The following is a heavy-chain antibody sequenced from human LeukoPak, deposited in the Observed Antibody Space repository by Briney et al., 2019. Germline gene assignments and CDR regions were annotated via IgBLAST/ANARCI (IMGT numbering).Heavy chain of an antibody. Sequence: GGSLRLSCAASGFTFSSYGMHWVRQAPGKGLEWVAVISYDGSNKYYADSVKGRFTISRDNSKNTLYLQMNRLRAEDTAVYYCAKDDALGYCSGGSCSVPDYWGQGTLVTVSS. CDR2: ISYDGSNK. D-gene: IGHD2-15*01. J-gene: IGHJ4*02. V-gene: IGHV3-30*18. CDR3: AKDDALGYCSGGSCSVPDY. CDR1: GFTFSSYG.